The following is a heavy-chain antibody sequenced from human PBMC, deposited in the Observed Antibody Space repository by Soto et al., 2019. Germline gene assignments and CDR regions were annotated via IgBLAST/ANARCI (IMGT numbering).Heavy chain of an antibody. Sequence: PGGSLRLSCAASGFTFDDYAMHWVRQAPGKGLEWVSGISWNSGSIGYADSVKGRFTISRDNAKNSLYLQMNSLRAEDTALYYCAKDATSLLPYYFDYWGQGTLVTVSS. CDR1: GFTFDDYA. V-gene: IGHV3-9*01. J-gene: IGHJ4*02. CDR3: AKDATSLLPYYFDY. CDR2: ISWNSGSI. D-gene: IGHD1-26*01.